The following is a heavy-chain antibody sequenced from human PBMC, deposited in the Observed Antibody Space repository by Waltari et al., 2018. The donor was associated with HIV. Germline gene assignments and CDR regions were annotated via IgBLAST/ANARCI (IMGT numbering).Heavy chain of an antibody. D-gene: IGHD1-26*01. CDR3: ARAESTTWANFDF. Sequence: QVQLVQSGSEVKNSGASVRVSCHTSGYTFAASYISWMRQAPGEGLEWLGWINPTDGDTGYAQKFQGWLSVTRDTSTGTVYMSLSRLRSDDTATYYCARAESTTWANFDFWGQGTLVSVSS. V-gene: IGHV1-2*04. CDR2: INPTDGDT. J-gene: IGHJ4*02. CDR1: GYTFAASY.